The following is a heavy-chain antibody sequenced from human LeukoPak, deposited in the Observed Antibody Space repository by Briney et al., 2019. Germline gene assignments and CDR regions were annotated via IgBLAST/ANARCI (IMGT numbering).Heavy chain of an antibody. J-gene: IGHJ3*02. V-gene: IGHV1-69*06. CDR1: GGTFTSYA. CDR2: IIPIFGTA. D-gene: IGHD6-19*01. Sequence: ASVKVSCKASGGTFTSYAISWVRQAPGPGLEWRGGIIPIFGTANYAQKFQGRVTITADKSTSTAYMELSSLRSEDTAVYYCARDGYSSGQTRAFDIWGQGTMVTVSS. CDR3: ARDGYSSGQTRAFDI.